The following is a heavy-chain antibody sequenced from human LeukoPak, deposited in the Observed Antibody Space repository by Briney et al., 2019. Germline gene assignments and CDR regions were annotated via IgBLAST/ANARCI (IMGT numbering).Heavy chain of an antibody. CDR2: IYYSGIT. Sequence: PSETLSLTCTVSGGSISSYYWSWIRQPPGKGLEWIGYIYYSGITYYNLSLRSRFTISVDTSKNQFSLKLSSVTAADTAVYYCARDKRFGDCSGGSCYFHYWGQGTLVTVSS. CDR1: GGSISSYY. CDR3: ARDKRFGDCSGGSCYFHY. J-gene: IGHJ4*02. V-gene: IGHV4-59*12. D-gene: IGHD2-15*01.